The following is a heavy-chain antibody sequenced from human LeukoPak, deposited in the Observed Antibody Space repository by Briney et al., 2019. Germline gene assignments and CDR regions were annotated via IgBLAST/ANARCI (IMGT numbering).Heavy chain of an antibody. D-gene: IGHD1-26*01. Sequence: ASETLSLTCTVSGGSISSSSYYWGWIRQPPGKGLEWIGSIYYSGSTYYNPSLKSRVTISVDTSKNQFSLKLSSVTAADTAVYYCARQPGSYYEFDYWGQGTLVTVSS. CDR2: IYYSGST. V-gene: IGHV4-39*01. J-gene: IGHJ4*02. CDR3: ARQPGSYYEFDY. CDR1: GGSISSSSYY.